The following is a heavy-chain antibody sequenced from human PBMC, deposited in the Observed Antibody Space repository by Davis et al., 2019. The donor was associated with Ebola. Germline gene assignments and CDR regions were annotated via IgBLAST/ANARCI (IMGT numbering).Heavy chain of an antibody. D-gene: IGHD1-26*01. Sequence: SETLSLTCTVSGGSISAYYWSWIRQPPGKGLEWIGDIYYSGSTNFNPTLKSRVTISVDTSKNQFSLKLDSATAADTAIYYCAKDTSNIWFDIWGQGTNVTVSS. CDR3: AKDTSNIWFDI. CDR1: GGSISAYY. J-gene: IGHJ3*02. V-gene: IGHV4-59*01. CDR2: IYYSGST.